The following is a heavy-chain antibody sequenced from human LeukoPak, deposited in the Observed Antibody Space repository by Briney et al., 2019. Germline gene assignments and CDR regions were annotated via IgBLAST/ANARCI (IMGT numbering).Heavy chain of an antibody. CDR3: ARLRYFDWLRNRNWFDP. D-gene: IGHD3-9*01. J-gene: IGHJ5*02. Sequence: GGSLRLSCAASGFTVSSNYMSWVRQAPGKGLEWVSVIYSGGSTYYADSVKGRFTISRDNSKNTLYLQVNSLRAEDTAVYYCARLRYFDWLRNRNWFDPWGQGTLVTVSS. V-gene: IGHV3-66*01. CDR1: GFTVSSNY. CDR2: IYSGGST.